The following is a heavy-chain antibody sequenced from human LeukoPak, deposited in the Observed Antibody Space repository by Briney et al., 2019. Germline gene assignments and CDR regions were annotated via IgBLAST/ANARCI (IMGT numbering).Heavy chain of an antibody. J-gene: IGHJ3*02. CDR1: GGSISSSNW. D-gene: IGHD6-19*01. CDR2: IYHSGST. V-gene: IGHV4-4*02. Sequence: SGTLSLTCAVSGGSISSSNWWSWVRQPPGKGLEWIGEIYHSGSTNYNPSLKSRVTISVDKSKNQFSLKLSSVTAADTAVYYCARDRPRIAVAGFLMDAFDIWGQGTMVTVSS. CDR3: ARDRPRIAVAGFLMDAFDI.